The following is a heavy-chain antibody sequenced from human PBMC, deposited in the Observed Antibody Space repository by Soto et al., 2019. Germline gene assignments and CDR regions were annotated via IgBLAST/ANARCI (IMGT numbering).Heavy chain of an antibody. D-gene: IGHD3-22*01. CDR1: GGSISSYY. CDR3: AREVRYYYDSSGFDY. CDR2: IYYSGST. J-gene: IGHJ4*02. V-gene: IGHV4-59*01. Sequence: PSETLCLTCTVSGGSISSYYWSWIRQPPGKGLEWIGYIYYSGSTNYNPSLKSRVTISVDTSKNQFSLKLSSVTAADTAEYYCAREVRYYYDSSGFDYWGQGTLVTVS.